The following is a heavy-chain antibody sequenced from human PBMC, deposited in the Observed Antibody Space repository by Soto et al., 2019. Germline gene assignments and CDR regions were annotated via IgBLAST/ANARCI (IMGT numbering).Heavy chain of an antibody. Sequence: GGSLILSCAASGFSFSNDNMNWIRQAPGKGLEWVSSIISSGSFIYYADSVKGRFTISRDNAKNSLYLQMNSLRAEDTAVYFCVRGTTTPGLDSWGQGTLVTVSS. CDR3: VRGTTTPGLDS. J-gene: IGHJ4*02. V-gene: IGHV3-21*04. CDR1: GFSFSNDN. D-gene: IGHD1-7*01. CDR2: IISSGSFI.